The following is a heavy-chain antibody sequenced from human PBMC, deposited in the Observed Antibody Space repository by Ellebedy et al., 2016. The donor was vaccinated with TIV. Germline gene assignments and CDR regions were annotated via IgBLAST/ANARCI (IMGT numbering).Heavy chain of an antibody. CDR3: AKVRYSPGPGLNGMDV. CDR1: RFTFDNYA. CDR2: ISGNSGST. Sequence: GESLKFSCAASRFTFDNYAMSWVRQAPGKGMDWVSSISGNSGSTYYADSVRGRFTISRDNSKNTLYLQMNSLRAEDTAGYYCAKVRYSPGPGLNGMDVWGQGTTVTVSS. V-gene: IGHV3-23*01. D-gene: IGHD1-1*01. J-gene: IGHJ6*02.